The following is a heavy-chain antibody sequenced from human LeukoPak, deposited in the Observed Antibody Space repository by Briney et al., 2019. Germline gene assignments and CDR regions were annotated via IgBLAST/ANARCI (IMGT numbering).Heavy chain of an antibody. D-gene: IGHD3-16*01. CDR3: AKHSMFGGGHFDY. J-gene: IGHJ4*02. CDR2: INSDGRST. CDR1: GFTFSNYW. Sequence: GGSLRLSCAASGFTFSNYWMHWVRQAPGKGLVWVSRINSDGRSTNYADSVKGRFTISRDNAKNTLYLQMNSLRAEDTAVYYCAKHSMFGGGHFDYWGQGTLVTVSS. V-gene: IGHV3-74*01.